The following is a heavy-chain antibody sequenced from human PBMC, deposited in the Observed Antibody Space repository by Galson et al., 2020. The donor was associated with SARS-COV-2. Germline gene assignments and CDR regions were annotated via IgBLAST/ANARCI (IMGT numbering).Heavy chain of an antibody. Sequence: ASVKVSCKASGYTFTSYAMHWVRQAPGQRLEWMGWINAGNGNTKYSQKFQGRVTITRDTSASTAYMELSSLRSEDTAVYYCARRPSGSYAYYYGMDVWGQGTTVTVSS. V-gene: IGHV1-3*01. J-gene: IGHJ6*02. CDR3: ARRPSGSYAYYYGMDV. D-gene: IGHD1-26*01. CDR2: INAGNGNT. CDR1: GYTFTSYA.